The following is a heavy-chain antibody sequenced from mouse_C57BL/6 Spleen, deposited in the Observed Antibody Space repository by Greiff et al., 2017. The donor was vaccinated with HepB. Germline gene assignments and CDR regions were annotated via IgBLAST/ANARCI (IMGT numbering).Heavy chain of an antibody. D-gene: IGHD1-1*01. CDR3: TTTCYGYYFDY. CDR1: GFNITDDY. CDR2: IDPENGDT. V-gene: IGHV14-4*01. J-gene: IGHJ2*01. Sequence: EVQLQQSGAELVRPGASVKLSCTASGFNITDDYMHWVKQRPEQGLEWIGWIDPENGDTEYASKFQGKATITADTSSNTAYLQLNSLTSEDTAVYYCTTTCYGYYFDYWGQGTTLTVSS.